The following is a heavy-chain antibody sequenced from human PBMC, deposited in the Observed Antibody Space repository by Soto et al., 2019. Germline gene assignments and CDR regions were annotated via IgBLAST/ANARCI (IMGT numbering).Heavy chain of an antibody. Sequence: EVQLVESGGGLVQPGGSLRLSCAASGFTFSSYWMHWVRQAPGKGLVWVSRINSDGTSTSYADSVKGRFTISRDNAKKTLYLKMNSLRAEDTAVYYCARVYDFWSGYFDYWGQGTLVIVSS. CDR1: GFTFSSYW. CDR2: INSDGTST. J-gene: IGHJ4*02. CDR3: ARVYDFWSGYFDY. D-gene: IGHD3-3*01. V-gene: IGHV3-74*01.